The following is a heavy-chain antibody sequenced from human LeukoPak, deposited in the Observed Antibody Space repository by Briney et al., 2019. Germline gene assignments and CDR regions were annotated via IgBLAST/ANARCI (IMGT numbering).Heavy chain of an antibody. CDR3: ATVPIFGVVIIQNWFDP. Sequence: ASVKVSCKASGYTFTSYGISWVRQAPGQGLEWMGWISAYNGNTNYAQKLQGRVTMTEDTSTDTAYMELSSLRSEDTAVYYCATVPIFGVVIIQNWFDPWGQGTLVTVSS. V-gene: IGHV1-18*01. CDR1: GYTFTSYG. D-gene: IGHD3-3*01. J-gene: IGHJ5*02. CDR2: ISAYNGNT.